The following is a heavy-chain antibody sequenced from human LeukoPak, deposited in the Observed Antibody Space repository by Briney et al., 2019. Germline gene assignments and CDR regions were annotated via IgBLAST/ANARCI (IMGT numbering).Heavy chain of an antibody. J-gene: IGHJ4*02. CDR1: GFTFSDYY. D-gene: IGHD1/OR15-1a*01. CDR3: ARQQVLPNILKYYFDY. Sequence: PGGSLRLSCAASGFTFSDYYMSWIRQAPGKGLEWVSYISSSGTTIYYADSVKGRFTISRDNAKNSLYLQMNSLRAEDTAVYYCARQQVLPNILKYYFDYWGQGTLVTVSS. CDR2: ISSSGTTI. V-gene: IGHV3-11*04.